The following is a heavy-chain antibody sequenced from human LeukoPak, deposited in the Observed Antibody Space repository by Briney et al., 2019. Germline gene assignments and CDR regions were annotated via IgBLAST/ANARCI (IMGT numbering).Heavy chain of an antibody. V-gene: IGHV1-46*03. D-gene: IGHD6-13*01. J-gene: IGHJ4*02. Sequence: ASVKVSCKASGYTFTSYYMHWVRQAPGQGLEWMGIINPSGGSTSYAQKFQDRVTMTRDTSTSTVYMELSSLRSEDTAVYYCARGSYPGIAAAGNFDYWGQGTLVTVSS. CDR1: GYTFTSYY. CDR2: INPSGGST. CDR3: ARGSYPGIAAAGNFDY.